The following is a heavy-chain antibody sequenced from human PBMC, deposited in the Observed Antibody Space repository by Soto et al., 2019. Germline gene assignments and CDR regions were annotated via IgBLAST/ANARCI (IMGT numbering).Heavy chain of an antibody. D-gene: IGHD6-13*01. J-gene: IGHJ3*02. V-gene: IGHV3-30*03. CDR1: GFTFINYG. CDR2: ISYDGGNK. Sequence: GGSLRLSCASSGFTFINYGMHWVRQAPGKGLEWVAVISYDGGNKFYADPVKGRFTISRDNADNSLHLQMNSLRVEDTAMYYCASGQQIRMADIWGQGTMVTVSS. CDR3: ASGQQIRMADI.